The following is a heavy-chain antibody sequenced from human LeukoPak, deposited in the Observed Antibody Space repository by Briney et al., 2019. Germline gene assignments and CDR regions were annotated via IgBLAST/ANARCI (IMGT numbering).Heavy chain of an antibody. CDR1: GFTFSDSA. D-gene: IGHD2-15*01. CDR2: IRSKDNSYAT. V-gene: IGHV3-73*01. CDR3: TRLEGVAAR. J-gene: IGHJ4*02. Sequence: GGSLRLSCAASGFTFSDSAMHWVRQASGKGLEWVARIRSKDNSYATAYATSVKGRFTISRDDSKNTAYLQMNSLKTEDAAVYYCTRLEGVAARWGQGTLVTVSS.